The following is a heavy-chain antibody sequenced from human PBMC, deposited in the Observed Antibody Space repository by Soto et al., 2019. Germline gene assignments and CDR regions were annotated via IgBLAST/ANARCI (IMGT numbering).Heavy chain of an antibody. CDR3: ARDYYGSGSQPRFDP. V-gene: IGHV4-38-2*02. D-gene: IGHD3-10*01. J-gene: IGHJ5*02. Sequence: LSLTCAVSGYSISSGYYWGWIRQPPGKGLEWIGSIYHSGSTYYNPSLKSRVTISVDTSKNQFSLKLSSVTAADTAVYYCARDYYGSGSQPRFDPWGQGTLVTVSS. CDR1: GYSISSGYY. CDR2: IYHSGST.